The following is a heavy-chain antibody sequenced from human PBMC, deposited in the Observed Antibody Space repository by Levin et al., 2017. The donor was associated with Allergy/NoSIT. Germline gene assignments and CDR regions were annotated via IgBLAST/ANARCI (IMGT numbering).Heavy chain of an antibody. CDR1: GFTFSDPW. CDR2: IKRKTDGGTT. J-gene: IGHJ4*02. Sequence: GESLKISCAASGFTFSDPWMTWVRQAPGKGLEWVGRIKRKTDGGTTDYAAPVKGRFTISRDDSKDTVYLQMNSLKTEDTAVYYCTATLGYWGQGTLVTVSS. D-gene: IGHD1-26*01. V-gene: IGHV3-15*01. CDR3: TATLGY.